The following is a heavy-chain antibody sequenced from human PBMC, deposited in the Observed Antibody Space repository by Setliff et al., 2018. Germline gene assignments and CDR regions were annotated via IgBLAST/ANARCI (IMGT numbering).Heavy chain of an antibody. D-gene: IGHD6-13*01. CDR2: IFYSGST. J-gene: IGHJ3*02. Sequence: SETLSLTCTVSGGSIGSHSWGWIRQPPGKGLEWVGNIFYSGSTKYNPSLKSRVTMSIDTSKNQFSLKVKYVTAADTALYYCARESREILAVGTDAFDIWGQGTMVTVSS. CDR1: GGSIGSHS. V-gene: IGHV4-59*11. CDR3: ARESREILAVGTDAFDI.